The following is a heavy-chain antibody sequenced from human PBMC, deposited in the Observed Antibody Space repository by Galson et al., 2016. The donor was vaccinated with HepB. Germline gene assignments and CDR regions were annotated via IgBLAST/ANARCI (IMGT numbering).Heavy chain of an antibody. J-gene: IGHJ4*02. CDR1: GFTLGNYA. CDR3: AKDKSGAVAGIGRLDH. CDR2: ISADALEK. Sequence: SLRLSCAASGFTLGNYAMAWVRQAPGKGLEWVSSISADALEKHYRDAVEGRFTISRDTSENTLDLQMSSLRAEDTALYYCAKDKSGAVAGIGRLDHWGQGTLVSVSS. D-gene: IGHD6-13*01. V-gene: IGHV3-23*01.